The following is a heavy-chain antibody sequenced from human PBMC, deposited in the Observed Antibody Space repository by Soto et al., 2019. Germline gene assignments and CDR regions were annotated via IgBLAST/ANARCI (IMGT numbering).Heavy chain of an antibody. Sequence: QVQLVESGGGVVQPGRSLRLSCAASGFTFSSYGMHWVRQAPGKGLEWVAVIWYDGSNKYYADSVKGRFTISRDNSKNTLYLPMNSLGAEDTAVYYCARDLVVRCVSNPSRYYYYGMDVLGQGTTVPVSS. CDR3: ARDLVVRCVSNPSRYYYYGMDV. CDR1: GFTFSSYG. V-gene: IGHV3-33*01. CDR2: IWYDGSNK. J-gene: IGHJ6*02. D-gene: IGHD3-10*01.